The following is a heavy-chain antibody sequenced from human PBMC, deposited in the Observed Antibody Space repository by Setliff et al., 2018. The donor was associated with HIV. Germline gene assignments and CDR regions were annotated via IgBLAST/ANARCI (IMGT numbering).Heavy chain of an antibody. J-gene: IGHJ4*02. Sequence: KPSETLSLTCAVSSYSISSGYYWGWIRQPPGKGLEWIGSIYHSGSTYYNPSLKSRVTISVDTSKNQFSLKLSSVTAADTAVYYCARHSPDYGGNSDYFDYWGQGTLVTVSS. CDR3: ARHSPDYGGNSDYFDY. D-gene: IGHD4-17*01. CDR2: IYHSGST. V-gene: IGHV4-38-2*01. CDR1: SYSISSGYY.